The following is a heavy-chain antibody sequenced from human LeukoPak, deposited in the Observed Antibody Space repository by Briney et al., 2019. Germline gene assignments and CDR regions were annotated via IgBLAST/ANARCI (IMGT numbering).Heavy chain of an antibody. CDR3: ARDNPAGH. V-gene: IGHV3-48*01. D-gene: IGHD1-14*01. Sequence: PGGSVRLSCAASGFTFSTYSMNWVRQAPGKGLEWIAYIGSGSTIIHYTDSVKGRFTISRDNAENSLYLQMNSLRAEDTAVYYCARDNPAGHWGQGTLVTVSS. CDR1: GFTFSTYS. J-gene: IGHJ4*02. CDR2: IGSGSTII.